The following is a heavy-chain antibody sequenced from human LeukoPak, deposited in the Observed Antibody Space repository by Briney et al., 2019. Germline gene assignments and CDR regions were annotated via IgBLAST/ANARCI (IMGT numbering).Heavy chain of an antibody. V-gene: IGHV3-23*01. D-gene: IGHD3-10*01. CDR1: GFTFSTYA. Sequence: GGSLRLSCEASGFTFSTYAMSWVRQAPGKGLEWVSGISGSGSITYYADSLKGRFTISRDNAKNSLYLQMNSLRAEDTALYYCATRYASGPIADYWGQGTLVTVSS. CDR2: ISGSGSIT. CDR3: ATRYASGPIADY. J-gene: IGHJ4*02.